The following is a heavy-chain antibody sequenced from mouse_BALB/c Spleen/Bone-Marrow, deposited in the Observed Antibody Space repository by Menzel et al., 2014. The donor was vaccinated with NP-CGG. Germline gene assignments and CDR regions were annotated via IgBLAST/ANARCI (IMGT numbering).Heavy chain of an antibody. CDR3: ARGGEFITSAFDY. V-gene: IGHV2-9*02. Sequence: QVQLQQSGPGLVAPSQSLSITCTVSGFSLTSSGVHWVRQPPGKGLEWLGVIWAGGGTNYNSALMSRLSISKDNSKSQVFLKMNSLQTDDTAMYYCARGGEFITSAFDYWGQGTTLTVSS. D-gene: IGHD1-2*01. J-gene: IGHJ2*01. CDR1: GFSLTSSG. CDR2: IWAGGGT.